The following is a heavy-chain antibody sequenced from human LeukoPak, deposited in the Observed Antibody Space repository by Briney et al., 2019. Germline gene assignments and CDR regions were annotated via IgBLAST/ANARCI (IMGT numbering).Heavy chain of an antibody. CDR3: AKARGSSVYEQFDY. Sequence: GGSLRLSCAASGFAFSTYAVTCVRQAPEKGLQWVSTISTSGRATYYADSVEGRFTISRDNSKNTLYLQMNSLRADDTAVYYCAKARGSSVYEQFDYWGQGTQVTVSP. D-gene: IGHD5/OR15-5a*01. J-gene: IGHJ4*02. V-gene: IGHV3-23*01. CDR1: GFAFSTYA. CDR2: ISTSGRAT.